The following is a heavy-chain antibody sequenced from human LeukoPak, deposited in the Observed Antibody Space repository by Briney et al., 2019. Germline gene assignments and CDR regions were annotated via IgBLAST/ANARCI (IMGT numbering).Heavy chain of an antibody. D-gene: IGHD1-26*01. Sequence: PSETLSLTCTVSGASINNSPYYWAWIRQPPGKELEWIVSMHYSGATYHNPSLKSRVTISIDTSKNQFSLRLTSVTAADTAVFYCARNDRGRPADYWGQGTLVTVSS. V-gene: IGHV4-39*01. J-gene: IGHJ4*02. CDR2: MHYSGAT. CDR1: GASINNSPYY. CDR3: ARNDRGRPADY.